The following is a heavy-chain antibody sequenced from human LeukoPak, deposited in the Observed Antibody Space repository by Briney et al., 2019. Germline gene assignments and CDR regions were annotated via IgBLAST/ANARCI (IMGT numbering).Heavy chain of an antibody. J-gene: IGHJ6*02. CDR3: ARGLSRYYGSGTSPRIDV. CDR1: GYTFTSYD. D-gene: IGHD3-10*01. CDR2: MNPNSGNA. V-gene: IGHV1-8*01. Sequence: ASVKVSCKASGYTFTSYDINWVRQATGQGLEWMGWMNPNSGNADSAQKFQGRVTMIRNTSISTAYMELSSLRSEDTAVYYCARGLSRYYGSGTSPRIDVWGQGATVTVSS.